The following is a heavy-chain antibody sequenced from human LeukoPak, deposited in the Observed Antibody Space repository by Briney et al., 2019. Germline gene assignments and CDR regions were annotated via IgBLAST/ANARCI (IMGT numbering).Heavy chain of an antibody. Sequence: SETLSLTRTVSGGSISSYHWSWIRQPPGKGLEWIGHIHYSGSNNYNPSLMSRVTISVDTSKMQFSLELRSVTAADTAVYYCGCDGGETLLHLWGQGTLVTVSP. D-gene: IGHD2-15*01. CDR3: GCDGGETLLHL. V-gene: IGHV4-59*01. J-gene: IGHJ4*02. CDR1: GGSISSYH. CDR2: IHYSGSN.